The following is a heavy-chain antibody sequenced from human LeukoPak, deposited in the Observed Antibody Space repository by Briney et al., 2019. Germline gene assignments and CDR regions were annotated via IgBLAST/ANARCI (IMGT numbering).Heavy chain of an antibody. D-gene: IGHD6-13*01. CDR2: IYYSGST. Sequence: SETLSLTCTVSGGSISSYYWSWIRQPPGKGLEWIGYIYYSGSTNYNPSLKSRVTISVDTSKNQFSLKLSSVTAADTAVYYCASDPIAAAGLFDYWGQGTLVTVSA. CDR3: ASDPIAAAGLFDY. V-gene: IGHV4-59*01. J-gene: IGHJ4*02. CDR1: GGSISSYY.